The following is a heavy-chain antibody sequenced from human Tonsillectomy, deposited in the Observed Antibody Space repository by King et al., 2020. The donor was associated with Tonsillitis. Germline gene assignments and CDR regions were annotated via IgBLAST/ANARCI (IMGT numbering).Heavy chain of an antibody. D-gene: IGHD3-22*01. CDR1: GYTFTNYG. CDR3: AREGSYYDSTHPDFDY. J-gene: IGHJ4*02. V-gene: IGHV1-18*04. CDR2: ISAYNGNT. Sequence: QEQLVQSGAEVKKPGASVTVSCKAYGYTFTNYGISWVRQAPGQGLEWMGWISAYNGNTNYAQKIQGRVTMTTDTSTSTAYMELRSLRSDDTAVYYCAREGSYYDSTHPDFDYWGQGTLVTVSS.